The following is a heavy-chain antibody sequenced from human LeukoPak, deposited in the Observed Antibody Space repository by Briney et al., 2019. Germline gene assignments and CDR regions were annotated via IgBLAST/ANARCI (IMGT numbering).Heavy chain of an antibody. D-gene: IGHD3-16*02. V-gene: IGHV3-30*18. CDR1: GFTFSYYG. Sequence: GGSLRLSCAASGFTFSYYGMHWVCQAPGKGLEWVAVILNDGTNEYYADSVKGRFTISRDNSRNTLFLQVNSLGTEDTAMYFCAKDRGSGSYLIEDWGQGTLVTVSS. CDR2: ILNDGTNE. CDR3: AKDRGSGSYLIED. J-gene: IGHJ4*02.